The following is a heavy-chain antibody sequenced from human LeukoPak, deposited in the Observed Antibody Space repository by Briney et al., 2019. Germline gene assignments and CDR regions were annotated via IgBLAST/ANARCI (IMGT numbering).Heavy chain of an antibody. CDR3: ARKVPNDSSGYYYRGQFDP. Sequence: ASVKVSCKASGYTFTDYYIHWVRQAPGQGLEWMGWINPNSGGTKYAQKFQGRVTMTRDASISTAYMELSRLRSDDTAVYYCARKVPNDSSGYYYRGQFDPWGQGTLVTVSS. V-gene: IGHV1-2*02. CDR2: INPNSGGT. J-gene: IGHJ5*02. D-gene: IGHD3-22*01. CDR1: GYTFTDYY.